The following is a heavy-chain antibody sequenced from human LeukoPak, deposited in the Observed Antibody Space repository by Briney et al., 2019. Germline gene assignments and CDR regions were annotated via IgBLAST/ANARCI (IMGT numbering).Heavy chain of an antibody. CDR3: TGSLGYCTSNVCYLKY. J-gene: IGHJ4*02. CDR1: GDSLTGYY. Sequence: SETLSLTCTVSGDSLTGYYWGWIRQPPGKGLEWIGNIYYTGNTYYNPSLKSRVTISLDTSKNQFSLKVISMTAADTAVYYCTGSLGYCTSNVCYLKYWGQGTLVTVSS. CDR2: IYYTGNT. V-gene: IGHV4-39*07. D-gene: IGHD2-8*01.